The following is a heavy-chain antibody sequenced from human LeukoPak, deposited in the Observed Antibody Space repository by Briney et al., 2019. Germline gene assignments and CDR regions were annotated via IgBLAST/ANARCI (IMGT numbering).Heavy chain of an antibody. CDR3: AGAIVVDGTSFPDFGY. CDR1: DGSISSSCYN. V-gene: IGHV4-39*01. CDR2: NYYKGGS. Sequence: KPSQTLSLTCTVSDGSISSSCYNWVWHRQPQGQGLEWNASNYYKGGSYNYQSLKRRVTISADKSTNKFSLRLSSVTAADEAVFYCAGAIVVDGTSFPDFGYWGQGALVTV. D-gene: IGHD3-22*01. J-gene: IGHJ4*02.